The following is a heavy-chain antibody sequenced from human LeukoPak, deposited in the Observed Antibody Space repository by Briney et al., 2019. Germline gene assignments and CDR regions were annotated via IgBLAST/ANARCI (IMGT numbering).Heavy chain of an antibody. V-gene: IGHV4-39*01. CDR3: VRHIHCGGDCSALNYHYYAVDV. CDR2: SRYGASY. Sequence: SETRFFTCAAAVASSSTGMCCGGWIRQPPRKGLEGIGSSRYGASYDSSPSLKRRVTISLYTSKNQFSLTLTSVTAADTAIYYCVRHIHCGGDCSALNYHYYAVDVCGQGPTVTVSS. D-gene: IGHD2-21*02. J-gene: IGHJ6*02. CDR1: VASSSTGMCC.